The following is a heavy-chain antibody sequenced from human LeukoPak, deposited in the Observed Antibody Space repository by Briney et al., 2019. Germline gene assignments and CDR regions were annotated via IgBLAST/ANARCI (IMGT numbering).Heavy chain of an antibody. CDR3: VRHDGRGGATMGSLDS. Sequence: SETLSLTCTVYGGSISGGSHHWGWFRQSPGKGLEWIGRLYLSRTTYYNPSLNSRVTISVDTSKNQLSLQLNSVTAADTAVYYCVRHDGRGGATMGSLDSWGQGSLVTVSS. V-gene: IGHV4-39*01. J-gene: IGHJ4*02. CDR2: LYLSRTT. CDR1: GGSISGGSHH. D-gene: IGHD5-12*01.